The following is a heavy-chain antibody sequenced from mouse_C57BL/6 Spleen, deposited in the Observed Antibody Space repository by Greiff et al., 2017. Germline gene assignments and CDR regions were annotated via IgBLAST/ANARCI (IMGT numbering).Heavy chain of an antibody. D-gene: IGHD1-1*01. CDR2: IWRGGST. CDR1: GFSLTSYG. V-gene: IGHV2-5*01. J-gene: IGHJ1*03. CDR3: AKNKEDYGRYFDV. Sequence: LQESGPGLVQPSQSLSITCTVSGFSLTSYGVHWVRQSPGKGLEWLGVIWRGGSTDYNAAFMSRLSITKDNSKSQVFFKMNSLQADDTAIYYCAKNKEDYGRYFDVWGTGTTVTVSS.